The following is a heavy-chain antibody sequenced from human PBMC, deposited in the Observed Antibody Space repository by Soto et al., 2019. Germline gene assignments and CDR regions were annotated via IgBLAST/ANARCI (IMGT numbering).Heavy chain of an antibody. CDR2: ISGSGGST. Sequence: PAVSLRPACSASIVPSYRYAMSWVRQAPGKGLEWVSAISGSGGSTYYADSVKGRFTISRDNSKNTLYLQMNSLRAEDTAVYYCAKDPAITGTGEFQHWGQGNRGTGSS. CDR3: AKDPAITGTGEFQH. V-gene: IGHV3-23*01. J-gene: IGHJ1*01. CDR1: IVPSYRYA. D-gene: IGHD1-20*01.